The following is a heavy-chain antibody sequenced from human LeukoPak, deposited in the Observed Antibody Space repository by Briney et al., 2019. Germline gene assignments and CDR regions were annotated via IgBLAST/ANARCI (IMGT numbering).Heavy chain of an antibody. D-gene: IGHD6-13*01. Sequence: PSETLSLTCTVSGGSISSSSYYWGWIRQPPGKGLEWIGSIYYSGSTYYNPSLKSRVTISVDTSKNQFSLQLNSVTPEDTALYYCARGSYSSSWYPFDYYYYMDVWGKGTTVTISS. CDR1: GGSISSSSYY. V-gene: IGHV4-39*07. CDR3: ARGSYSSSWYPFDYYYYMDV. J-gene: IGHJ6*03. CDR2: IYYSGST.